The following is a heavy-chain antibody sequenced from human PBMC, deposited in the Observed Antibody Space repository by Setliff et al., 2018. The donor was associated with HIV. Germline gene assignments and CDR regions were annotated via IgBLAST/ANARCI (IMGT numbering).Heavy chain of an antibody. CDR1: GFTFSSYA. V-gene: IGHV3-23*01. Sequence: PGGSLRLSCAASGFTFSSYAMSWVRQAPGKGLEWVSAISGSGGSTYYADSVKGRFTISRDNSKNTLYLQMNSLRAEDTAVYYCAKDPQYRHHSYGPYYFDYWGQGTLVTVSS. J-gene: IGHJ4*02. D-gene: IGHD5-18*01. CDR3: AKDPQYRHHSYGPYYFDY. CDR2: ISGSGGST.